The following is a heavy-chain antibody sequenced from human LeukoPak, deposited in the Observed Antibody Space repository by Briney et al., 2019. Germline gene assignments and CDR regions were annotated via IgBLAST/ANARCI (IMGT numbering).Heavy chain of an antibody. CDR3: AKDRASYYDWFDP. D-gene: IGHD3-22*01. CDR1: GFTFSTYA. J-gene: IGHJ5*02. V-gene: IGHV3-23*01. Sequence: GGSLRLSCAASGFTFSTYAMSWVRQAPGKGLEWVSAISYSGGSTYYADSVKGRFTISRDNSKNTLYLQMNSLRAEDTAVYYCAKDRASYYDWFDPWGQGTLVTVSS. CDR2: ISYSGGST.